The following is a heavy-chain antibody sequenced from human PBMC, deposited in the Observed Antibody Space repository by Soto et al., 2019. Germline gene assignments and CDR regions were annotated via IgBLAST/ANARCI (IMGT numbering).Heavy chain of an antibody. J-gene: IGHJ4*02. V-gene: IGHV4-31*07. CDR2: IYDSESA. D-gene: IGHD6-13*01. CDR1: GESISSGGYY. Sequence: QVQLQESGPGLVKASQTLSLICSVSGESISSGGYYWSWIRHHPGKGLGRIGYIYDSESAYYIPSPKGPVTISRDTAKVHFAMTLSSVTAADTPVYYCSIAFSSTAAADYWCQGTLITVSS. CDR3: SIAFSSTAAADY.